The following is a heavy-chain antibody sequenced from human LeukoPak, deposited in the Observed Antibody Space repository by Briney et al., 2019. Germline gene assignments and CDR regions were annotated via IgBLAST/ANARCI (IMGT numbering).Heavy chain of an antibody. Sequence: GGSLRLSCAASGFTFSSYGMHWVRQAPGKGLEWVAFIRYDGSNKYYADSVKGRFTISRDNSKNTLYLQMNSLRAEDTAVYYCASSRIAVAGESDYWGQGTLVTVS. CDR2: IRYDGSNK. D-gene: IGHD6-19*01. CDR1: GFTFSSYG. V-gene: IGHV3-30*02. J-gene: IGHJ4*02. CDR3: ASSRIAVAGESDY.